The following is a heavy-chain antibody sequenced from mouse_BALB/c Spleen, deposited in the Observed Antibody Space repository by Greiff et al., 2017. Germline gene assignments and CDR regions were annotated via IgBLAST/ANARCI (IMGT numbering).Heavy chain of an antibody. D-gene: IGHD2-10*02. CDR2: INPSTGYT. CDR1: GYTFTSYW. Sequence: QVQLQQSGAELAKPGASVKMSCKASGYTFTSYWMHWVKQRPGQGLEWTGYINPSTGYTEYNQKFKDKATLTADKSSSTAYMQLSSLTSEDSAVYYCARGGYGNYRFAYWGQGTLVTVSA. CDR3: ARGGYGNYRFAY. J-gene: IGHJ3*01. V-gene: IGHV1-7*01.